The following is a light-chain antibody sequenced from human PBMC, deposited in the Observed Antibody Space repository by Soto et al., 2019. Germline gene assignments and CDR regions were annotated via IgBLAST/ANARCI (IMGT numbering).Light chain of an antibody. CDR2: NVN. V-gene: IGLV2-11*01. J-gene: IGLJ1*01. Sequence: QSALTQPRSVSGSPGQSVTISRTGTSSDVGGYDYVSWYQQHPGKAPKLIIHNVNKRPSGVPDRFSGSKSVNTASLTISGLQAADEADYYCCSYAGSYTFVFGSGTKVTVL. CDR3: CSYAGSYTFV. CDR1: SSDVGGYDY.